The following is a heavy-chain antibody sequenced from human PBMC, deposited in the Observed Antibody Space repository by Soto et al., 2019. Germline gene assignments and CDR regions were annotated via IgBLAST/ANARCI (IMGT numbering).Heavy chain of an antibody. V-gene: IGHV4-61*01. CDR3: ARPSKSSGYYPFDY. Sequence: QVLLQESGPGLMKPSETLSLTCTVSGGSVSSSNYFWSWIRQPPGKRLEWIGYIFDSGRTNYNPSLKSRVTISVDTANNQCSPKLSSVTAADTAVYYCARPSKSSGYYPFDYWGQGTLVTVSS. J-gene: IGHJ4*02. CDR1: GGSVSSSNYF. D-gene: IGHD3-22*01. CDR2: IFDSGRT.